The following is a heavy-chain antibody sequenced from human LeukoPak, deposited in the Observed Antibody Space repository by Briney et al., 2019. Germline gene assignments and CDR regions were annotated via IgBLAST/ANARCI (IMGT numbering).Heavy chain of an antibody. CDR1: GGSISSYY. J-gene: IGHJ4*02. Sequence: SETLSLTGTVSGGSISSYYWSWIRQPPGKGLEWIGYIYYSGSTNYNPSLKSRVTISVDTSKNQFSLKLSSVTAADTAVYYCARGGSSSPMRWGQGTLVTVSS. CDR2: IYYSGST. CDR3: ARGGSSSPMR. V-gene: IGHV4-59*01. D-gene: IGHD6-6*01.